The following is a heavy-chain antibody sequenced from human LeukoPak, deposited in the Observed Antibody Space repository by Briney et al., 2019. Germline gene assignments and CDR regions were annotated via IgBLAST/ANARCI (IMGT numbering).Heavy chain of an antibody. V-gene: IGHV4-4*09. D-gene: IGHD1-7*01. CDR3: ARGRRLELHYYMDV. J-gene: IGHJ6*03. Sequence: SETLSLTCTVSGGSISSYYWSWIRQPPGKGLEWIGYIYTSGSTDYNPSLKSRVTISVDTSKNQFSLKLSSVTAADTAVYYCARGRRLELHYYMDVWGKGTTVTVSS. CDR2: IYTSGST. CDR1: GGSISSYY.